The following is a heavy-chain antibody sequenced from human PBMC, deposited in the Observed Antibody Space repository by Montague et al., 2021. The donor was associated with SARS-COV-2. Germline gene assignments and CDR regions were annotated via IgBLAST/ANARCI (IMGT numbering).Heavy chain of an antibody. Sequence: SETLSLTCTVSGGSVSSGSYYWSWIRQPPGKGLEWIGYIYYSGSTNYNPSLKSRVAISGDTSKNQFSLKLSSVTAAATAVYYCARDPWRITIFGVVTRYGMDVWGQGTTVTVSS. V-gene: IGHV4-61*01. D-gene: IGHD3-3*01. CDR1: GGSVSSGSYY. CDR2: IYYSGST. J-gene: IGHJ6*02. CDR3: ARDPWRITIFGVVTRYGMDV.